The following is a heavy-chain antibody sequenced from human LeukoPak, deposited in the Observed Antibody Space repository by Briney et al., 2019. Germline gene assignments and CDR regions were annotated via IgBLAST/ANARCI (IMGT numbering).Heavy chain of an antibody. V-gene: IGHV4-4*09. J-gene: IGHJ6*03. CDR2: IYHSGYT. CDR3: ASLTGDPRRLVYYHYYYMDV. CDR1: GRSISDHY. Sequence: SETLSLTCTVSGRSISDHYWTWIRLPPGKGLEWIGYIYHSGYTNYNPSLNGRVSISGDTSRNQLSLRLSSVTAADTAVYYCASLTGDPRRLVYYHYYYMDVWGKGTTVTVSS. D-gene: IGHD7-27*01.